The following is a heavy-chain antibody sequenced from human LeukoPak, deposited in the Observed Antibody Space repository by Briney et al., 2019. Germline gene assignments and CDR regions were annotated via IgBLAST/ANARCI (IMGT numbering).Heavy chain of an antibody. D-gene: IGHD2-15*01. V-gene: IGHV4-59*01. J-gene: IGHJ4*02. CDR3: ARVGPLVEVD. CDR2: IYYSGST. Sequence: SETLSLTCTVSGGSISSYYWSWIRQPPGKGLEWIGYIYYSGSTNYNPSLKCRVTISVDTSKNQFSLKLSSVTAADTAVYYCARVGPLVEVDWGQGTLVTVSS. CDR1: GGSISSYY.